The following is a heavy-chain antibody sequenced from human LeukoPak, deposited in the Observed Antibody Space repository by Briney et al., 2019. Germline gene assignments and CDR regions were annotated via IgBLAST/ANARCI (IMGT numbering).Heavy chain of an antibody. CDR2: INHSGST. V-gene: IGHV4-34*01. Sequence: SETLSLTCAVYGGSFSGYYWSWIRQPPGKGLEWTGEINHSGSTNYNPSLKSRVTISVDTSKNQFSLKLSSVTAADTAVYYCATLMTTVTTSGYYFDYWGQGTLVTVSS. D-gene: IGHD4-17*01. CDR3: ATLMTTVTTSGYYFDY. CDR1: GGSFSGYY. J-gene: IGHJ4*02.